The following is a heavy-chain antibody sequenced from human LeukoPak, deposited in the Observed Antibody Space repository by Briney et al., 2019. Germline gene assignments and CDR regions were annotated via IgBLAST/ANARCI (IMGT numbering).Heavy chain of an antibody. V-gene: IGHV3-30*04. J-gene: IGHJ4*02. CDR3: ARDEIAVAGMALDY. CDR1: GFTFNNYA. CDR2: ISYDGSNK. D-gene: IGHD6-19*01. Sequence: GGSLRLSCTASGFTFNNYAMTWVRQAPGKGLEWVAVISYDGSNKYYADSVKGRFTISRDNSKNTLYLQMNSLRAEDTAVYYCARDEIAVAGMALDYWGQGTLVTVSS.